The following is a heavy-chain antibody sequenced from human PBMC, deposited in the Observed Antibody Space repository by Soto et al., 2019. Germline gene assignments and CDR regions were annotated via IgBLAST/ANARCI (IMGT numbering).Heavy chain of an antibody. V-gene: IGHV4-4*02. D-gene: IGHD1-26*01. Sequence: SETLSLTCAVSGGSISSSNWCSWVRQPPGKGLEWIGEIYHSGSTNYNPSLKSRVTISVDKSKNQFSLKLSSVTAADTAVYYCARNPVGATKRYYYYGMDVWGQGTTVTVSS. J-gene: IGHJ6*02. CDR1: GGSISSSNW. CDR2: IYHSGST. CDR3: ARNPVGATKRYYYYGMDV.